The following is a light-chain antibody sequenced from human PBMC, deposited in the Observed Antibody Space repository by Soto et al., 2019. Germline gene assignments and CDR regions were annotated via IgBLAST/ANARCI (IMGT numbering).Light chain of an antibody. J-gene: IGKJ5*01. CDR2: DAS. V-gene: IGKV1-33*01. Sequence: DIQMTQSPASLSASVGDRVTITCQASQNINNYLNWYQQKPGRAPKLLIYDASNLEAGVPSRFRGSGSGTDFTFTISRLQPEDIATYYCRQYDDLPPTFGQGTRLEIK. CDR1: QNINNY. CDR3: RQYDDLPPT.